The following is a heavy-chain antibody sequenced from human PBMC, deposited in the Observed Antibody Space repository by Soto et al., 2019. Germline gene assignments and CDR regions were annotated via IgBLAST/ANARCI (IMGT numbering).Heavy chain of an antibody. CDR3: ARDRYTTGWYYFDP. CDR1: GGSMSSYY. D-gene: IGHD6-19*01. Sequence: SETLSLTCTVSGGSMSSYYWSWIRQPPGKGLEWIGYIYYGGNTNYNPSLKSRVTISLDTSKNQFSLKLSSVTAADTAVYYCARDRYTTGWYYFDPWGQGTLVTVSS. CDR2: IYYGGNT. V-gene: IGHV4-59*01. J-gene: IGHJ5*02.